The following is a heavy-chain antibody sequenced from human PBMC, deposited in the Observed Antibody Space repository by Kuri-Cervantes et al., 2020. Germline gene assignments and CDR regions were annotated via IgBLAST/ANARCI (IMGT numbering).Heavy chain of an antibody. V-gene: IGHV3-11*06. CDR2: ISSSSSYI. J-gene: IGHJ4*02. CDR1: GFTFSDYY. D-gene: IGHD6-13*01. CDR3: AKVAAAGTGY. Sequence: GESLKISCAASGFTFSDYYMSWIRQAPGKGLEWVSSISSSSSYIYYADSVKGRFTISRDNAKNSLYLQMNSLRAEDTAVYYCAKVAAAGTGYWGQGTLVTVSS.